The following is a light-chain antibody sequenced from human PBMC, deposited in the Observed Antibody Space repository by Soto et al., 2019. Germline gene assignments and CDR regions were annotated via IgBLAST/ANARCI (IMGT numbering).Light chain of an antibody. CDR1: QSISSW. J-gene: IGKJ1*01. Sequence: DIQMTQSPSTLSASVGDRVTITCRASQSISSWLAWYQQKPGKAPNLLLYKASSIESGVPPRFSGSGAGTEFTVPIRSLQPDDCAAYLCQRYNSYSRTCGQGTNVEIK. V-gene: IGKV1-5*03. CDR3: QRYNSYSRT. CDR2: KAS.